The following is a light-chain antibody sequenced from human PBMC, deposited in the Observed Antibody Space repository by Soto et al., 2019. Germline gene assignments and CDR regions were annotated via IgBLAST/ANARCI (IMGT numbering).Light chain of an antibody. V-gene: IGLV2-8*01. CDR1: SSDVGGYNY. Sequence: QSALTQPPSASGSPGQSVTISCTGTSSDVGGYNYVSWYHQHPGKAPQLVIYGVNKRASGVPDRFSGSKSGNTASLTVSGLQAEDEADYYCSSYAGSNILYVFGTGTKVTVL. J-gene: IGLJ1*01. CDR3: SSYAGSNILYV. CDR2: GVN.